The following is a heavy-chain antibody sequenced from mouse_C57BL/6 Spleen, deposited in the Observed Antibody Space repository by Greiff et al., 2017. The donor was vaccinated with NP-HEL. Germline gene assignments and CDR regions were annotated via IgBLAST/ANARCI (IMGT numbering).Heavy chain of an antibody. CDR2: INPSNGGT. Sequence: VQLQQPGTELVKPGASVKLSCTASGYTFTSYWLHWVKQRPGQGLAWIGNINPSNGGTNYNEKFKSKATLTVDKSSSTAYMQLSSRTSEDSAVYYCARGTTVVANYFDYWGQGTTLTVSS. J-gene: IGHJ2*01. CDR3: ARGTTVVANYFDY. D-gene: IGHD1-1*01. V-gene: IGHV1-53*01. CDR1: GYTFTSYW.